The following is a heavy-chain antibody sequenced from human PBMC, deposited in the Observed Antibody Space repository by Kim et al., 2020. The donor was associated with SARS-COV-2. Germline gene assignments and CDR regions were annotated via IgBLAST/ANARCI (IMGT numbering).Heavy chain of an antibody. CDR3: ARASSWGSHNYYYGMDV. V-gene: IGHV1-69*04. CDR1: GGTFSSYS. CDR2: IIPILGIA. Sequence: SVKVSCKASGGTFSSYSISWVRQAPGQGLEWVGRIIPILGIANYAQKFQGRVTITADKSTSTAYMELSSLRSENTAVYYCARASSWGSHNYYYGMDVWGQGTTVTVSS. D-gene: IGHD7-27*01. J-gene: IGHJ6*02.